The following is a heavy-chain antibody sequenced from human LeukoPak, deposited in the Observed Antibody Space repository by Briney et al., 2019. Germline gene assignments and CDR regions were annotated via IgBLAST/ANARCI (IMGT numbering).Heavy chain of an antibody. D-gene: IGHD2-21*01. CDR3: ATIVVPASVGDAFDV. V-gene: IGHV1-69-2*01. CDR1: GYTFTDHY. CDR2: VDPDDGET. Sequence: GASVKVSCKGSGYTFTDHYIHWIQQTPAKGLEWMARVDPDDGETIYAEKFQGRVIITADTSIDTVYMEMSSLRSEDAAVYFCATIVVPASVGDAFDVWGQGTMVAVSS. J-gene: IGHJ3*01.